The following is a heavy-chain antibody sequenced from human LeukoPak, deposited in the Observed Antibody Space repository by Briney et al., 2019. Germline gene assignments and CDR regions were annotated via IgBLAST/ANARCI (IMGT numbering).Heavy chain of an antibody. V-gene: IGHV3-7*03. J-gene: IGHJ4*02. D-gene: IGHD2-2*01. Sequence: GGSLRLSCAASGFSFSSYWMSWVRQAPGKGLEWVANINQDGSEKFYVDSVKGRFTISRDNAKNSVCLQMNSLRAEDTAVYYCASLPFIVVVPAAMPFDYWGQGTLVTVSS. CDR1: GFSFSSYW. CDR3: ASLPFIVVVPAAMPFDY. CDR2: INQDGSEK.